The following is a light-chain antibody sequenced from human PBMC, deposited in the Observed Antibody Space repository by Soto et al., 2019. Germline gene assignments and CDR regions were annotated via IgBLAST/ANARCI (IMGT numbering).Light chain of an antibody. CDR3: QQYGISQNT. J-gene: IGKJ2*01. CDR2: GAS. V-gene: IGKV3-20*01. Sequence: EIVLTQSPGTLSLSPGERATLSCRASQSVSSSYLAWYQQKPGQAPRLLIYGASSRATGIPDRFSGSGSGIDFTLTISRLEPEDFAVYYCQQYGISQNTFGQGTKLEI. CDR1: QSVSSSY.